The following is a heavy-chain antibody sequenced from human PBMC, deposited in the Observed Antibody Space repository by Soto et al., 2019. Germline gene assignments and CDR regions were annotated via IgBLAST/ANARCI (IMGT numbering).Heavy chain of an antibody. V-gene: IGHV4-31*03. CDR1: GGSISSGGYY. D-gene: IGHD3-3*01. Sequence: QVQLQESGPGLVKPSQTLSLTCTVSGGSISSGGYYWSWIRQHPGKGLEWIGYIYYSGSTYYNPSLKSRVTISVDTSKNQFTLKLSSVTAADTAVYYCARGRSYDLWEGNWFDPWGQGTLVTVSS. CDR2: IYYSGST. J-gene: IGHJ5*02. CDR3: ARGRSYDLWEGNWFDP.